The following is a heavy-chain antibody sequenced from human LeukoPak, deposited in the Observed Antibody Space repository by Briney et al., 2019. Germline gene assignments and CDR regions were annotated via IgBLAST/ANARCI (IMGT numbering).Heavy chain of an antibody. CDR2: IYYTGST. CDR3: ARGGYYMDV. V-gene: IGHV4-39*07. Sequence: PSETLSLTCTVSGDSISTSSYYWGWIRQPPGKGLEWIGSIYYTGSTYYNPSLKSRVTISVDTSKNQFSLKLSSVTAADTAVYYCARGGYYMDVWGKGTTVTISS. J-gene: IGHJ6*03. CDR1: GDSISTSSYY.